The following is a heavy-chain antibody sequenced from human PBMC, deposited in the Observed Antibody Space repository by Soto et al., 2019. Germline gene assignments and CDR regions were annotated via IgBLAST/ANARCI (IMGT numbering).Heavy chain of an antibody. J-gene: IGHJ4*02. CDR2: ISYDGSKT. D-gene: IGHD6-19*01. V-gene: IGHV3-30*18. CDR1: GFIFSTSA. CDR3: AKEGPYSSGWSAFDY. Sequence: QVPLVESGGGVVQPGRSLRLSCAASGFIFSTSAMHWVRQAPGKGLEWVAGISYDGSKTYHADSVKGRFTISRDNSKNTLYLQMNSLRGYDTAVYYCAKEGPYSSGWSAFDYWGQGTLVTVSS.